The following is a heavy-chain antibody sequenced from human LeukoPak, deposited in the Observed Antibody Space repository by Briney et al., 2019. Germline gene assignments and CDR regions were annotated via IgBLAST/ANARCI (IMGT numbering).Heavy chain of an antibody. J-gene: IGHJ3*02. V-gene: IGHV1-24*01. CDR1: GYTLTELS. D-gene: IGHD6-13*01. CDR3: ATGGIAASYDAFDI. CDR2: LDPEDGET. Sequence: GASVKVSCKVSGYTLTELSMHWVRQAPGKGLEWMGGLDPEDGETIYAQKFQGRVTMTEDTSTDTAYMELSSLRSEDTAVYYCATGGIAASYDAFDIWGQGTMVTVSP.